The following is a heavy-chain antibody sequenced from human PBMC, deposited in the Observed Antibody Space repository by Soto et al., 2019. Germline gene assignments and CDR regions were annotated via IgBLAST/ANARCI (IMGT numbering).Heavy chain of an antibody. J-gene: IGHJ6*02. CDR1: GFTFSIYA. CDR2: ISYDGSNK. D-gene: IGHD3-3*01. CDR3: EREESLLYYDFLDYGMDV. V-gene: IGHV3-30-3*01. Sequence: SGGSVRLACAASGFTFSIYAMHLVRQSPGKGLEWVAVISYDGSNKYYADSVKGRFTISRDNSKNTLYLQMNSLRAEDTAVYYCEREESLLYYDFLDYGMDVWCQGLRVSVSS.